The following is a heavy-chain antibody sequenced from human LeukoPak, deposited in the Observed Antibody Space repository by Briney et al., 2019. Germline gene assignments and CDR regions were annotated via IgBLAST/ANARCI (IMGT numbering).Heavy chain of an antibody. Sequence: PSETLPLTCTVSSGSISTYYWSWIRQPPGKRLEWIGFIHYTGSTNYNPSLKSRVTISVDTSKNQFSLKLSSVTAADTAVYFCARSSGSRYYIDYWGQGTLVTVSS. CDR2: IHYTGST. CDR3: ARSSGSRYYIDY. CDR1: SGSISTYY. J-gene: IGHJ4*02. V-gene: IGHV4-59*01. D-gene: IGHD1-26*01.